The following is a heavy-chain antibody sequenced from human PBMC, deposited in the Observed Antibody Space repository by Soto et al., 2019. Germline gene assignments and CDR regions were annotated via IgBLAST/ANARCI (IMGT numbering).Heavy chain of an antibody. CDR1: GVTFSSYS. D-gene: IGHD3-22*01. Sequence: SVKVSSKASGVTFSSYSISWPRQAPGQGLEWMGEIIPIFGTANYAQKFQGRVTITADESTSTAYMELSSLRSEDTAVYYCARDRGPSSGYYPYWFDPWGQGTLVTVSS. J-gene: IGHJ5*02. V-gene: IGHV1-69*13. CDR3: ARDRGPSSGYYPYWFDP. CDR2: IIPIFGTA.